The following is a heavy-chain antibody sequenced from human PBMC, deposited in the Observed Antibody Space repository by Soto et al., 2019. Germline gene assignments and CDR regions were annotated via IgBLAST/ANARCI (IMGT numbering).Heavy chain of an antibody. Sequence: SETLSLTCTVSGGSISSTNYHWGWIRQPPGKGLEWIGTIYYTGTTYDNPSLKSRVTISVDTSKNQFSLKLSSVTAADTAVYYCARFGLSYDSSGYPFDYWGQGTLVTLSS. D-gene: IGHD3-22*01. J-gene: IGHJ4*02. CDR2: IYYTGTT. V-gene: IGHV4-39*01. CDR1: GGSISSTNYH. CDR3: ARFGLSYDSSGYPFDY.